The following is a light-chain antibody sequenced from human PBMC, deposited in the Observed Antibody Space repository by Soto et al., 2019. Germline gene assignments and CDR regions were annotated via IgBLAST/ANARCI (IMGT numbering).Light chain of an antibody. CDR2: GAS. V-gene: IGKV3-15*01. CDR3: QQYGSSGT. CDR1: QSISDT. Sequence: EIVMTQSPATLSVSPGVRATLXCRASQSISDTLAWYQQKPGQAPRLLIHGASTRAPGFPARFSGSGSGTDFTLTISSLEPEDFAVHYCQQYGSSGTFGQGTKVDIK. J-gene: IGKJ1*01.